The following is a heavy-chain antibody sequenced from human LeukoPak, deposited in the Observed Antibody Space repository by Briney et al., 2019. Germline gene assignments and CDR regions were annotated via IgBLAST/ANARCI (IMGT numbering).Heavy chain of an antibody. V-gene: IGHV7-4-1*02. CDR2: INTNTGNP. Sequence: GASVKVSCKASGYTFTSYAMNWVRQAPGQGLEWMGWINTNTGNPTYAQGFTGRFVFSLDTSVSTAYLQISSLKAEDTAVYYCARSLAVAGKYYYYMDVWGKGTTVTVSS. J-gene: IGHJ6*03. CDR1: GYTFTSYA. D-gene: IGHD6-19*01. CDR3: ARSLAVAGKYYYYMDV.